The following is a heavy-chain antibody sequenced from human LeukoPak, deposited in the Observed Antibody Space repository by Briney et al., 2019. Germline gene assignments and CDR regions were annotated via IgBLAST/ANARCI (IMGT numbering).Heavy chain of an antibody. D-gene: IGHD3-22*01. Sequence: WETLSLTCSVSGASISSSYWSWIRQSPEKGLEWIGYIHYSGHTDATPSLKSRVTMSVDMSKNHFSLKLTSVTAADTAVYYCVRGNYDSNGFSNPFDIWGQGTMVTVAS. CDR2: IHYSGHT. V-gene: IGHV4-59*01. CDR1: GASISSSY. CDR3: VRGNYDSNGFSNPFDI. J-gene: IGHJ3*02.